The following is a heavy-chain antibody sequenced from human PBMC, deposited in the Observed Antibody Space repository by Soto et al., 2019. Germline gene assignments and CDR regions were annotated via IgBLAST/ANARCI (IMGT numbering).Heavy chain of an antibody. D-gene: IGHD6-25*01. J-gene: IGHJ4*02. V-gene: IGHV4-31*03. CDR3: AGTSSGGATDFDS. CDR2: IYYSGST. Sequence: QVQLQESGPGLVKPSQTLSLTCTVSGGSISSGGYYWSWIRQHPGKGLEWIGYIYYSGSTYYNPSLKSGVTITEDTSKNQFSLKLSSVAAGDTAVYYGAGTSSGGATDFDSGGQGPLVTVSS. CDR1: GGSISSGGYY.